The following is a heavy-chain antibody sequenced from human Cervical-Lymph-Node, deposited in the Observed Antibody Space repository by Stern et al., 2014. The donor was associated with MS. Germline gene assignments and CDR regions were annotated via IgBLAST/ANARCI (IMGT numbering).Heavy chain of an antibody. J-gene: IGHJ3*02. V-gene: IGHV1-46*01. CDR3: ARVGWELLDAFDI. D-gene: IGHD1-26*01. Sequence: QVQLVQSGAEVKKPGASVKVSCKASGYTFTSYYMHWVRQAPGQGLEWMGIINPSGGSTSYAQKFQGRVTMTRDTSTSTVYMELSSLRSEDTAVYYWARVGWELLDAFDIWGQGTMVTVSS. CDR1: GYTFTSYY. CDR2: INPSGGST.